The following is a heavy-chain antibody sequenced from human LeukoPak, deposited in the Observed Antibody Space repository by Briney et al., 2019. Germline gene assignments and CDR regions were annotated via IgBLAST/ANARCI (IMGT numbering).Heavy chain of an antibody. D-gene: IGHD2-21*02. J-gene: IGHJ4*02. CDR1: GGSISSYY. CDR3: ARLHTGYSDY. CDR2: IYYSGST. V-gene: IGHV4-59*04. Sequence: SETLSLTCTVSGGSISSYYWSWIRQPPGKGLEWIGYIYYSGSTYYNPSLKSRVTISVDTSKNQFSLKLSPVTAADTAVYYCARLHTGYSDYWGQGTLVTVSS.